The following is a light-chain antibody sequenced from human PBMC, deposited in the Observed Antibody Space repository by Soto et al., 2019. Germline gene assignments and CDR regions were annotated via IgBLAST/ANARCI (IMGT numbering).Light chain of an antibody. V-gene: IGKV1-33*01. CDR1: HDVSRN. Sequence: DIQMTQSPSSLSASVGDRVTIACQSSHDVSRNLNWFQQKPGVAPKLLIYDASNLERGVQSRFSGSGSGTDVSLTISSLQPEDLAPFFCQQYSSILSFGGGTEVDLK. CDR2: DAS. J-gene: IGKJ4*01. CDR3: QQYSSILS.